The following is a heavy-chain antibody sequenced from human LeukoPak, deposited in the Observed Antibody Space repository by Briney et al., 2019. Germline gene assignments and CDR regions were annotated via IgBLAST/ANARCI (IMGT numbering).Heavy chain of an antibody. Sequence: SVKVSCKASGSTFNSYAISWVRQAPGQGLEWIGEIIPIFGTANYAQKFQGRVTITADESTSTGYMELSRLRSEETAVYYCGRLGSPKNYYGSGSYYKEEDAFDIWGQGTMVTVSS. CDR2: IIPIFGTA. D-gene: IGHD3-10*01. CDR3: GRLGSPKNYYGSGSYYKEEDAFDI. CDR1: GSTFNSYA. V-gene: IGHV1-69*01. J-gene: IGHJ3*02.